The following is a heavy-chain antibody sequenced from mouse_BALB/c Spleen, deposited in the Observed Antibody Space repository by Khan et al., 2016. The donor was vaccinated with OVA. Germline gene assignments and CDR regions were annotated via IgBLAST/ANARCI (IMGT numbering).Heavy chain of an antibody. D-gene: IGHD1-2*01. CDR3: ARRNYFGYTFAY. V-gene: IGHV1-77*01. J-gene: IGHJ3*01. Sequence: QVQLQQSGAELARPGASVKLSCKASGYTFTDYYINWVKQRTGQGLEWIGEIFPGSGDTYYNERFKGKATLTADKSSSTAYMQLSNLTSEASAVYFCARRNYFGYTFAYWGQGTLVTVS. CDR1: GYTFTDYY. CDR2: IFPGSGDT.